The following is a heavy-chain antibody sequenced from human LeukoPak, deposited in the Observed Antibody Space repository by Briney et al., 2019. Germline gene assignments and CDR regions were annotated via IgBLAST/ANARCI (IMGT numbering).Heavy chain of an antibody. CDR2: ISDSGGST. CDR3: AKCGVGGGIRYAGIQH. D-gene: IGHD2-15*01. Sequence: SGGSLRLSCADSGFTFSSYAMSWVRQAPGKGLEWVSSISDSGGSTYYADSVKGRFSIFRDNPKNTLYLQMNSLRVEDTAVYYCAKCGVGGGIRYAGIQHWGQGTLVTVSS. J-gene: IGHJ1*01. CDR1: GFTFSSYA. V-gene: IGHV3-23*01.